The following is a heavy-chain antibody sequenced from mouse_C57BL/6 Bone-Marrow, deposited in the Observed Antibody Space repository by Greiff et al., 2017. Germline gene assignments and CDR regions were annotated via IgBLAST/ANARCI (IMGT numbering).Heavy chain of an antibody. CDR3: AKIPHYCSSSLYAKEC. J-gene: IGHJ4*01. V-gene: IGHV1-82*01. CDR2: IYPGDGET. CDR1: GYAFSSSW. D-gene: IGHD1-1*01. Sequence: QVQLQQSGPELVKPGSSVKISCKASGYAFSSSWMNWVKQRPGKGLEWIGRIYPGDGETKYNGKFKGKATLTADKSSSTAYMQHRSLTSEYSAVYFCAKIPHYCSSSLYAKECWRQRTSVTASS.